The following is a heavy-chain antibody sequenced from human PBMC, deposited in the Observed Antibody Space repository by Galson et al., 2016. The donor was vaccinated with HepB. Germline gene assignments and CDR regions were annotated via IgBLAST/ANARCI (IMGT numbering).Heavy chain of an antibody. CDR3: ARGAGARLYSSGWYY. CDR1: GFTFSSYA. CDR2: ISYDGSNK. Sequence: LRLSCAASGFTFSSYAMHWVRQAPGKGLEWVAVISYDGSNKYYADSVKGRFTISRDNSKNTLYLQMNSLRAEDPAVYYCARGAGARLYSSGWYYWGQGTLVNGSS. D-gene: IGHD6-19*01. V-gene: IGHV3-30-3*01. J-gene: IGHJ4*02.